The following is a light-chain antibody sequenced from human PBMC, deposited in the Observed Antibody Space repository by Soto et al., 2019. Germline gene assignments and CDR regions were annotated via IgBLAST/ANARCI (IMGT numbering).Light chain of an antibody. CDR2: AAS. Sequence: DIQMTQSPSSLSASAVDRVTITCRASQSISSYLNWYQQKPGKAPKLLIYAASSLQSGVPSRFSGRRSGTDITLTISSLQPEDFATYYCQQSYSTPPTFGQGTKVDIK. CDR1: QSISSY. V-gene: IGKV1-39*01. CDR3: QQSYSTPPT. J-gene: IGKJ1*01.